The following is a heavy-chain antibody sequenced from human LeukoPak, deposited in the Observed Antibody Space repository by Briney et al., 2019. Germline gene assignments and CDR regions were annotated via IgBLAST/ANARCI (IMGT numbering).Heavy chain of an antibody. D-gene: IGHD4-23*01. J-gene: IGHJ4*02. Sequence: GGSLRLSCAASGFTFSSYGMHWVRQAPGKGLEWVAVISYDGSNKYYADSVKGRFTISRDNSKNTLYLQMNSLRAEDTAVYYCARVRDYGGNSPFGYWGQGTLVTVSS. CDR1: GFTFSSYG. CDR2: ISYDGSNK. CDR3: ARVRDYGGNSPFGY. V-gene: IGHV3-30*19.